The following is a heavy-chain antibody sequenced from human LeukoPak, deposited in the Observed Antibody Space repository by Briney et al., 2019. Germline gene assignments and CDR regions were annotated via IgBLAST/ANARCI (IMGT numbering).Heavy chain of an antibody. J-gene: IGHJ4*02. CDR1: GYTFTSYG. D-gene: IGHD6-13*01. CDR2: INPNSGGT. V-gene: IGHV1-2*06. Sequence: ASAKVSCKASGYTFTSYGISWVRQAPGQGLEWMGRINPNSGGTNYAQKFQGRVTMTRDTSISTAYMELSRLRSDDTAVYYCARTIMGSSWSRNFDYWGQGTLVTVSS. CDR3: ARTIMGSSWSRNFDY.